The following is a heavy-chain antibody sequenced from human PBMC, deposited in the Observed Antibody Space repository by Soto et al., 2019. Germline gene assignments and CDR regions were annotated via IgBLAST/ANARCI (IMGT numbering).Heavy chain of an antibody. Sequence: QVQLRQWGAGLLKPSETLSLTCAVYGGSFSGYYWSWIRQPPGKGLEWIGEINHSGSTKYNPSLKSRVAISVDTSKNQFSLTLSSVTAAHTAVYYGARGGYYARYAFDIWGQGTMVTVSS. D-gene: IGHD3-10*01. J-gene: IGHJ3*02. CDR1: GGSFSGYY. V-gene: IGHV4-34*01. CDR2: INHSGST. CDR3: ARGGYYARYAFDI.